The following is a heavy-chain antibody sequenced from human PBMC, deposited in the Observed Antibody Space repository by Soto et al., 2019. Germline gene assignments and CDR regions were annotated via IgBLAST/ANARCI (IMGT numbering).Heavy chain of an antibody. V-gene: IGHV4-34*01. J-gene: IGHJ6*02. CDR3: ARDPEWELRPYGMDV. CDR2: INHSGST. Sequence: PSETLSLTCAVYGGSFSGYYWSWIRQPPGKGLEWIGEINHSGSTNYNPSLKSRVTISVDTSKNQFSLKLSSVTAADTAVYYCARDPEWELRPYGMDVWGQGTTVTVS. CDR1: GGSFSGYY. D-gene: IGHD1-26*01.